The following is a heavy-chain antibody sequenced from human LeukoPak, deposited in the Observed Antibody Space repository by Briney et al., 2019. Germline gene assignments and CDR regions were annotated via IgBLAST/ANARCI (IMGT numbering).Heavy chain of an antibody. Sequence: ASVKVSCKASGYTFTSYDINWGRQAPGQGGEWRGWMNPKRGNTGYAQKFQGRVTITRNTSISTAYMELSSLRSEDTAVYYCARGCSSTSCYNSMYNWFDPWGQGTLVTVSS. CDR1: GYTFTSYD. CDR3: ARGCSSTSCYNSMYNWFDP. CDR2: MNPKRGNT. J-gene: IGHJ5*02. D-gene: IGHD2-2*02. V-gene: IGHV1-8*03.